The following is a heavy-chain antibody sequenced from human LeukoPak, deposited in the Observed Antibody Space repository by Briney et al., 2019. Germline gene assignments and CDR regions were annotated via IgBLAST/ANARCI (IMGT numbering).Heavy chain of an antibody. Sequence: GESLKISCKGSGYSFTSYWIAWVRQMPGKGLEWMGVIYPGDSDTRYSPSFQGQVTISADKSINTAYLQWSSLKASDTAMYYCARQDSSNWYSDYWGQGTLVTVSS. V-gene: IGHV5-51*01. D-gene: IGHD6-13*01. CDR3: ARQDSSNWYSDY. CDR2: IYPGDSDT. J-gene: IGHJ4*02. CDR1: GYSFTSYW.